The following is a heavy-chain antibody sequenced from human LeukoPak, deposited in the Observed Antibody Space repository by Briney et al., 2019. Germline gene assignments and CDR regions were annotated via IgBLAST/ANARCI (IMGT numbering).Heavy chain of an antibody. Sequence: KTSRTLSLTCAISGDSVSSNSAAWNWIRQSPSRGLEWLGRTYYRSKWYNDYAVSVKSRITINPDTSKNQFSLQLNSVTPDDTAVYYCVRDTGFDFDYWGQGTLVTVSS. D-gene: IGHD2-8*02. CDR1: GDSVSSNSAA. CDR2: TYYRSKWYN. CDR3: VRDTGFDFDY. J-gene: IGHJ4*02. V-gene: IGHV6-1*01.